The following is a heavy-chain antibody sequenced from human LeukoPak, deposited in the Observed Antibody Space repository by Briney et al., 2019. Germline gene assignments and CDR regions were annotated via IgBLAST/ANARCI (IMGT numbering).Heavy chain of an antibody. J-gene: IGHJ3*02. CDR1: GGSISSYY. CDR3: ARAHKLNAFDI. CDR2: IYYSGST. V-gene: IGHV4-59*01. D-gene: IGHD1-1*01. Sequence: SETLSLTCTVSGGSISSYYWSWIRQPPGKGLEWIGYIYYSGSTNYKPSLKSRVTISVDTSKNQFSLNLRSVTAADTAVYYCARAHKLNAFDIWGQGTMVTASS.